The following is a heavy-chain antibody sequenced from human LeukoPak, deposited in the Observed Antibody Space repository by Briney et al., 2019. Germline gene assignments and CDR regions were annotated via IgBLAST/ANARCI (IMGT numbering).Heavy chain of an antibody. V-gene: IGHV3-11*01. CDR3: ARSIGWYCSSTSCSKRNWFDP. CDR2: ISSSGSTI. Sequence: GGSLRLSCAASGFTFSDYYMSSIRQAPGKGLGWVSYISSSGSTIYYADSVKGRFTISRDNAKNSLYLQMNSLRAEDTAVYYCARSIGWYCSSTSCSKRNWFDPWGQGTLVTVSS. D-gene: IGHD2-2*01. J-gene: IGHJ5*02. CDR1: GFTFSDYY.